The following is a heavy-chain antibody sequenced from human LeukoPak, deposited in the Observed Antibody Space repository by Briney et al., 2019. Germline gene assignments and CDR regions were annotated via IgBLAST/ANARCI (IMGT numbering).Heavy chain of an antibody. D-gene: IGHD5-18*01. CDR1: GGSLSSYY. CDR3: ARDKTSNTAMVAGAFDI. V-gene: IGHV4-59*01. J-gene: IGHJ3*02. Sequence: SETLSLTCPVSGGSLSSYYWSWIRQPPGKGLEWIGYIYYSGSTNYNPSLKSRVTISVDTSKNQFSLKLSSVTAADTAVYYCARDKTSNTAMVAGAFDIWGQGTMVTVSS. CDR2: IYYSGST.